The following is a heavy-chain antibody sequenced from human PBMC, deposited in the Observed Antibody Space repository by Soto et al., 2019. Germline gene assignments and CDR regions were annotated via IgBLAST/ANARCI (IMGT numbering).Heavy chain of an antibody. J-gene: IGHJ6*02. Sequence: SLKISCAASGFTFDDYAMHWVRQAPGKGLEWVSGISWNSGSIGYADSVKGRFTISRDNAKNSLYLQMNSLRAEDTAVYYCAKALLVGFGELSYYYYGMDVWGQGTTVTVS. V-gene: IGHV3-9*01. CDR1: GFTFDDYA. D-gene: IGHD3-10*01. CDR2: ISWNSGSI. CDR3: AKALLVGFGELSYYYYGMDV.